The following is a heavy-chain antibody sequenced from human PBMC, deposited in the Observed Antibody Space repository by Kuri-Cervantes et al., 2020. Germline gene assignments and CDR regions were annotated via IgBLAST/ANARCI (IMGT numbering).Heavy chain of an antibody. CDR1: GFTFDDYA. CDR2: ISWNSGSI. V-gene: IGHV3-9*01. Sequence: SLKISCAASGFTFDDYAMHWVRQAPGKGLEWVSGISWNSGSIGYADSAKGRFTISRDNAKNSLYLQMNSLRAEDTALYYCAKAEGGSYWGLYYYYGMDVWGQGTTVTVSS. J-gene: IGHJ6*02. CDR3: AKAEGGSYWGLYYYYGMDV. D-gene: IGHD1-26*01.